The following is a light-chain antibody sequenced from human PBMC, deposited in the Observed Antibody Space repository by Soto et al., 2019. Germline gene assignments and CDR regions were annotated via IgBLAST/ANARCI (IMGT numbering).Light chain of an antibody. J-gene: IGKJ2*01. Sequence: EIVLTQSPCTLSLSPGERATLSCRASQSLSSSYVVWYQQKPGQAPRLLIYAASRRATGIPDIFSGSGSATEYTLTISRLEPEDFAVYYCQQQGTFGQGTKLEIK. CDR2: AAS. CDR1: QSLSSSY. CDR3: QQQGT. V-gene: IGKV3-20*01.